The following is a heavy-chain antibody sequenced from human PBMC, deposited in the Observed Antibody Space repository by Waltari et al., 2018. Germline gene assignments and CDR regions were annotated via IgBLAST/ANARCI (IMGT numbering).Heavy chain of an antibody. V-gene: IGHV4-39*07. CDR1: GGSISTSRYY. CDR2: IYYSGST. Sequence: QLQLQESGPGLVKPSQTLSLTCTVSGGSISTSRYYWGWIRQPPGKGLEWIGRIYYSGSTYYNPSLKSRVTISVDTSKNQFSLKLSSVTAADTAVYYCARVEGSGWYWYFDLWGRGTLVTVSS. J-gene: IGHJ2*01. D-gene: IGHD6-19*01. CDR3: ARVEGSGWYWYFDL.